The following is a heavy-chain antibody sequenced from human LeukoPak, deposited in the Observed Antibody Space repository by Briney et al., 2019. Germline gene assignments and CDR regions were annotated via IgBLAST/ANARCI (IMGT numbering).Heavy chain of an antibody. J-gene: IGHJ4*02. CDR1: GASVSSYY. Sequence: SETLSLTCTVSGASVSSYYWIWIRQPAGKGLGWIGRIYTSGSTNYNPSLKSRVTMSVDTSKNQFSLKLSSVTAADTAVYYCARWGGSYDFDYWGQGTLVTVSS. D-gene: IGHD1-26*01. V-gene: IGHV4-4*07. CDR3: ARWGGSYDFDY. CDR2: IYTSGST.